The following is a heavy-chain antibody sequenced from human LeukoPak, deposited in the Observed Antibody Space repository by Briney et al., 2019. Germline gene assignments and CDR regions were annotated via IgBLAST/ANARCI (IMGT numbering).Heavy chain of an antibody. CDR1: GASISTYY. D-gene: IGHD1-26*01. J-gene: IGHJ4*02. V-gene: IGHV4-59*01. CDR2: IYYSGTT. CDR3: ARAYSGTLPAKD. Sequence: SETLSLTCTVSGASISTYYWSWIRQPPGKGLEWIGYIYYSGTTNYNPSLKSRGTISVDTSKNQFSLKLTSVTAADTAVYYCARAYSGTLPAKDWGQGTLVTVSS.